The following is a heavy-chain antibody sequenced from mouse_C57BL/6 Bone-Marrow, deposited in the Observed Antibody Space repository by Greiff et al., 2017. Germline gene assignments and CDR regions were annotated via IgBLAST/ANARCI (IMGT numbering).Heavy chain of an antibody. CDR2: IYPGGGYT. Sequence: QVQLKQSGAELVRPGTSVKMSCKASGYTFTNYWIGWAQQRPGHGLEWIGDIYPGGGYTNYNEKFKGKATLTADKSSSTAYMQFSSLTSEDSAIYYCARAGYAWFAYWGQGTLVTVSA. D-gene: IGHD2-14*01. J-gene: IGHJ3*01. V-gene: IGHV1-63*01. CDR1: GYTFTNYW. CDR3: ARAGYAWFAY.